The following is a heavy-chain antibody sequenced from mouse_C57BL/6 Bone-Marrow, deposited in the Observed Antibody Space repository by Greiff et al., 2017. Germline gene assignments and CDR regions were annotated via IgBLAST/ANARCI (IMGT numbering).Heavy chain of an antibody. D-gene: IGHD1-1*01. CDR2: IYPGDGDT. Sequence: VQLQESGAELVKPGASVKISCKASGYAFSSYWMTWVKQRPGKGLEWIGQIYPGDGDTNYNGKFKGKATLTADKSSSTAYMQLSSLTSEDSSVYFCARHRYYGSIYAMDYWGQGTSVTVSS. J-gene: IGHJ4*01. CDR1: GYAFSSYW. CDR3: ARHRYYGSIYAMDY. V-gene: IGHV1-80*01.